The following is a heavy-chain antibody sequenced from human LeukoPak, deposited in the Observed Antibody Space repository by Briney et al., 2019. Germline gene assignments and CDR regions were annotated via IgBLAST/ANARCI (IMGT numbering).Heavy chain of an antibody. CDR2: LSGSGGST. V-gene: IGHV3-23*01. D-gene: IGHD1-14*01. CDR1: GFTFGMYA. CDR3: ARGGTVWGSGFNWFDP. Sequence: GGSLRLSCAASGFTFGMYAMSWVRQAPGKGLEWVSTLSGSGGSTYYADSVKGRFTISGDESKNTLSLQMNSLRPEDTAVYYCARGGTVWGSGFNWFDPWGQGTLVTVSS. J-gene: IGHJ5*02.